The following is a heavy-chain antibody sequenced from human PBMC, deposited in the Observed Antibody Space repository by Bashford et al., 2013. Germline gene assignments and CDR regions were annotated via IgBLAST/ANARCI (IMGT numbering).Heavy chain of an antibody. D-gene: IGHD5-24*01. CDR1: GYSFTNYW. CDR2: LSCDSDT. Sequence: GRSLKXSXKGSGYSFTNYWIGSGAPDARERPGVDGDHLSCDSDTRYSPPSQGQVTISADKSISTAYLQWSSLKASDTAMYYCARLGMAVSAFDYWGQGTLVTVSS. CDR3: ARLGMAVSAFDY. J-gene: IGHJ4*02. V-gene: IGHV5-51*01.